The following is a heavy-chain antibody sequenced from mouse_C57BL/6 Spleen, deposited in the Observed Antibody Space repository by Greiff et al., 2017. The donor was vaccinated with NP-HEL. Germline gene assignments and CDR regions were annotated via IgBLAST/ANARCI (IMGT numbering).Heavy chain of an antibody. Sequence: EVKLMESGGGLVKPGGSLKLSCAASGFTFSDYGMHWVRQAPEKGLAWVAYISSGSSTISSADPVTGRFTISRDNAKNTLFLQMTSLMSEDTAMYYCARPHYYGSSYWCAYWGQGTLVTVSA. CDR2: ISSGSSTI. V-gene: IGHV5-17*01. D-gene: IGHD1-1*01. CDR1: GFTFSDYG. CDR3: ARPHYYGSSYWCAY. J-gene: IGHJ3*01.